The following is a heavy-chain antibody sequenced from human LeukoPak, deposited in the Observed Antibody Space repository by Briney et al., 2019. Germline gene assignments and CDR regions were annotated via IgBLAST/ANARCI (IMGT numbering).Heavy chain of an antibody. CDR2: SNGRGVST. D-gene: IGHD3-22*01. CDR3: AREAYYDCSGSLDY. J-gene: IGHJ4*02. CDR1: GFTFSTYA. Sequence: GGSLRLSCAASGFTFSTYAMSWVRQAPGKGLEWVXCSNGRGVSTYYADSVKGRFTISRDNSKNTLYLQMSSLRADDTAIYYCAREAYYDCSGSLDYWGQGTLVTVSS. V-gene: IGHV3-23*01.